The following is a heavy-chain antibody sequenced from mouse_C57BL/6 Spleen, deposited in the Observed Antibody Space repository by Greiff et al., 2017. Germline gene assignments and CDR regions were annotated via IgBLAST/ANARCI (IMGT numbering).Heavy chain of an antibody. CDR3: ASDGYLDY. CDR1: GYAFSSYW. D-gene: IGHD2-3*01. V-gene: IGHV1-80*01. Sequence: VKLVESGAELVKPGASVKISCKASGYAFSSYWMNWVKHRPGKGLEWIGQIYPGDGDTNYNGKFKGKATLTADKSSSTAYMQLSSLTSEDSAVYFCASDGYLDYWGQGTTLTVSS. CDR2: IYPGDGDT. J-gene: IGHJ2*01.